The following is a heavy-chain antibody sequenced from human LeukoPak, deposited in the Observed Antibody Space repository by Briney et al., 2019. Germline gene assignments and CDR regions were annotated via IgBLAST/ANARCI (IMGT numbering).Heavy chain of an antibody. CDR3: ARSSSGIAPGY. D-gene: IGHD6-19*01. CDR1: GFTFSDYS. J-gene: IGHJ4*02. CDR2: ISGSGSYI. V-gene: IGHV3-21*01. Sequence: GGSLRLSCAASGFTFSDYSMNWVRQTPRKGLEWVSCISGSGSYIYYADSLRGRFTISRDNAKNTLYLQMNSLRAEDTAVYYCARSSSGIAPGYWGQGTLVTVSS.